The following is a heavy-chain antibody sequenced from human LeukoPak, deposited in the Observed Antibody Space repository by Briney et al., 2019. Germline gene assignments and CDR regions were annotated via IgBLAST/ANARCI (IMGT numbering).Heavy chain of an antibody. V-gene: IGHV1-69*13. Sequence: SVKVSCKASGGTFSSYAISWVRQAPGQGLEWMGGIIPIFGTANYAQKFQGRVTITADESTSTAYMELSSLRSEDTAVYYCARDSGSGYCSSTSCYAFDIWGQGTMVTVSS. CDR2: IIPIFGTA. D-gene: IGHD2-2*01. J-gene: IGHJ3*02. CDR3: ARDSGSGYCSSTSCYAFDI. CDR1: GGTFSSYA.